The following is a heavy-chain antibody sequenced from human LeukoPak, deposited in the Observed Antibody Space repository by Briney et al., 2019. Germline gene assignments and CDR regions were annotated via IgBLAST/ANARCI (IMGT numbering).Heavy chain of an antibody. CDR2: VNPSVGST. J-gene: IGHJ4*02. V-gene: IGHV1-46*01. CDR3: AREGNSEFDY. D-gene: IGHD2/OR15-2a*01. Sequence: ASVKVSCKASGYTFTSYYMHWVRQAPGQGLEWMGIVNPSVGSTSYAQKFQGRVTMTKDMSTRTVYMEMSSVRSEDTAVYYSAREGNSEFDYWGQGTLVTVSS. CDR1: GYTFTSYY.